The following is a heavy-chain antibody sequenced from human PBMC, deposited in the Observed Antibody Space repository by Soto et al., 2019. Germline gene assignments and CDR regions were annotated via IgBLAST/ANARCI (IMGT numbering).Heavy chain of an antibody. CDR3: ARDLRRFGAFDI. Sequence: GGSLRLSCVASEFTLSSYWMHWVRQAPGKGLVWVSRINSDGSITSYADSVKGRFTISRDNAKNTLYLQMNSLRAEDTAVYYCARDLRRFGAFDIWGQGTMVTVSS. V-gene: IGHV3-74*01. CDR2: INSDGSIT. CDR1: EFTLSSYW. D-gene: IGHD3-10*01. J-gene: IGHJ3*02.